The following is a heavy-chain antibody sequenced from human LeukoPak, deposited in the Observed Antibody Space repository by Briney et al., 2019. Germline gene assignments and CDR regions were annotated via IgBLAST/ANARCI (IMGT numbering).Heavy chain of an antibody. D-gene: IGHD6-6*01. Sequence: ASVKVSCKASGYTFTSYYMHWVRQAPGQGLEWMGIINPSGGSTSYAQKFQGRVTMTRDTSTSTVYMELSSLRSEDTAVYYCARSPPEYSSSSDWFDPWGQGTLVTVSS. CDR1: GYTFTSYY. J-gene: IGHJ5*02. V-gene: IGHV1-46*01. CDR3: ARSPPEYSSSSDWFDP. CDR2: INPSGGST.